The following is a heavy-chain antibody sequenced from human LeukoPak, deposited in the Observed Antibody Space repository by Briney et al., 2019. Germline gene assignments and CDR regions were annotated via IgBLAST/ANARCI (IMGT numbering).Heavy chain of an antibody. V-gene: IGHV4-59*01. J-gene: IGHJ4*02. D-gene: IGHD4-17*01. CDR3: ARETTVTTFDS. Sequence: SETLSLTCTVSGGSMNSFYWTWIRHPPGNVLDWIGYVYHTGSTNFNPSLKSRVTISLDTSKNQFSLKLNSVTAADTAIYYCARETTVTTFDSWGQGTLVTVSS. CDR2: VYHTGST. CDR1: GGSMNSFY.